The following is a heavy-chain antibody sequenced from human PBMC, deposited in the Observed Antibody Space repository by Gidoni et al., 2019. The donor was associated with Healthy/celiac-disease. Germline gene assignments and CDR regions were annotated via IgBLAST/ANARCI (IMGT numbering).Heavy chain of an antibody. D-gene: IGHD2-15*01. CDR1: GFTFSRYA. CDR2: MRGGGGST. Sequence: EVPLLESGGGVVQPGGSLRLPCAASGFTFSRYAMSWVRRAPGRGREWGSAMRGGGGSTYYEDSVKGRLTISRDNSKNTLYLQMNSLRAEGTAVYYCAKSFTACSGGSGYSKANYYYYYGMDVWGQGTTVTVSS. V-gene: IGHV3-23*01. CDR3: AKSFTACSGGSGYSKANYYYYYGMDV. J-gene: IGHJ6*02.